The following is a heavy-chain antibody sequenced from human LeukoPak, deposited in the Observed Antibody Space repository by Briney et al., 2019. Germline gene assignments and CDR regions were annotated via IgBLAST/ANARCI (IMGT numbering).Heavy chain of an antibody. D-gene: IGHD3-10*01. Sequence: SETLSLTCAVYGGSFSGYFWSWIRQPPGKGLEWIGDINHNGGTNYNPSLKSRVTISVDTSKNQFSLKLSSVTAADTAVYYCARILRGVIMLDYWGQGTLVTVSS. CDR2: INHNGGT. J-gene: IGHJ4*02. CDR1: GGSFSGYF. CDR3: ARILRGVIMLDY. V-gene: IGHV4-34*01.